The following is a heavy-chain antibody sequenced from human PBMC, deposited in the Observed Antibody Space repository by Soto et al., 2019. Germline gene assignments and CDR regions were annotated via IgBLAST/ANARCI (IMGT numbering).Heavy chain of an antibody. D-gene: IGHD3-22*01. CDR3: ARVRSGYYLHLDY. J-gene: IGHJ4*02. Sequence: QVQLQESGPGLVKPPQTLSLTCTVSGGSINSGDYSWSWIRQPPGKGLEWIAYIYYSGTTSYTPSLNSRVTVPLDTSKNQFSLKLSSVTAADTAVYYCARVRSGYYLHLDYWGQGTLVTVSS. V-gene: IGHV4-30-4*01. CDR1: GGSINSGDYS. CDR2: IYYSGTT.